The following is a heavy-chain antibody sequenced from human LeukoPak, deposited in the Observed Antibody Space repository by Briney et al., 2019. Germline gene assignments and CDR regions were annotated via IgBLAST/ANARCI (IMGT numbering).Heavy chain of an antibody. V-gene: IGHV3-48*04. CDR1: GFTFSSYS. J-gene: IGHJ4*02. Sequence: GGSLRLSCVASGFTFSSYSMNWVRQAPGKGLEWVSYISSSSSTIYYADSVKGRFTISRDNAKNSLYLQMNSLRAEDTAVYYCARDRRAATFGESPSDYWGQGTLVTVSS. D-gene: IGHD3-10*01. CDR2: ISSSSSTI. CDR3: ARDRRAATFGESPSDY.